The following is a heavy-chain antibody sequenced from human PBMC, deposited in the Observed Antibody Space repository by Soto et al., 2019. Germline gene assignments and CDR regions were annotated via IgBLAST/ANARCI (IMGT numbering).Heavy chain of an antibody. D-gene: IGHD5-12*01. J-gene: IGHJ3*02. CDR1: GYTFTSYY. CDR2: INPSGGST. CDR3: ARDVEMATTNPPGAFDI. Sequence: GASVKVSCKASGYTFTSYYMHWVRQAPGQGLEWMGIINPSGGSTSYAQKFQGRVTMTRDTSTSTVYMELSSLRSEDTAVYYCARDVEMATTNPPGAFDIWGQGTMVTVSS. V-gene: IGHV1-46*01.